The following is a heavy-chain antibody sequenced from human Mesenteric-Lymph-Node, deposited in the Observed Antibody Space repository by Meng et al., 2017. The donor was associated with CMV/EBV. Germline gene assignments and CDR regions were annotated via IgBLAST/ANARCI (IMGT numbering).Heavy chain of an antibody. D-gene: IGHD6-19*01. Sequence: SISSSGYDWGWIRQPPGKGREWIGSIYYSGSTYYNPSLKSRVTISVDTFKDQFSLKLNSVTAADTAVYYCARHLRVGSGWYEGFDPWGQGTLVTVSS. CDR1: SISSSGYD. CDR3: ARHLRVGSGWYEGFDP. CDR2: IYYSGST. J-gene: IGHJ5*02. V-gene: IGHV4-39*01.